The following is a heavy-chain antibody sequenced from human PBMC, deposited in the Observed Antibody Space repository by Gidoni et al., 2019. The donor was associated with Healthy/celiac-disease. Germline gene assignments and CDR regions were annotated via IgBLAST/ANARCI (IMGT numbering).Heavy chain of an antibody. CDR1: GGTFSSYA. Sequence: QVQLVQSGAEVNKPGSSVKVSCKASGGTFSSYAISWVRQAPGQGLEWMGGIIPIVGTANYAQKFQGRITITADESTSTAYMELSSLRSEDTAVYYCARSIAARPGPFGYWGQGTLVTVSS. J-gene: IGHJ4*02. D-gene: IGHD6-6*01. CDR3: ARSIAARPGPFGY. CDR2: IIPIVGTA. V-gene: IGHV1-69*01.